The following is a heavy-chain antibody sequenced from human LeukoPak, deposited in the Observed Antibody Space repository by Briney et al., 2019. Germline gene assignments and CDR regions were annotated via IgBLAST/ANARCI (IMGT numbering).Heavy chain of an antibody. V-gene: IGHV4-59*01. CDR1: GGSISSYY. J-gene: IGHJ3*02. CDR3: ARGQGCPKIDAFDI. Sequence: SETLSLTCTVSGGSISSYYWSWIRQPPGKGLEWIGYIYYSGSTNYNPSLKSRVTISVDTSKNQFSLKLSSVTAADTAVYYCARGQGCPKIDAFDIGGQGPMATAS. D-gene: IGHD5-12*01. CDR2: IYYSGST.